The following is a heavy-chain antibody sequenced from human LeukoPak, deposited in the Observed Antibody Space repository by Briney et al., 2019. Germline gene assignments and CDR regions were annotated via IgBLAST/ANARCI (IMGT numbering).Heavy chain of an antibody. D-gene: IGHD3-10*01. J-gene: IGHJ4*02. V-gene: IGHV3-7*05. CDR3: ARDRVTMVRGVNYYFDY. CDR1: GFTFSSYW. Sequence: PGGSLILSCAASGFTFSSYWMSWVRQAPGKGLEWVANIKQDGSEKYYVDSVKGRFTISRDNAKNSLYLQMNSLRAEDTAVYYCARDRVTMVRGVNYYFDYWGQGTLVTVSS. CDR2: IKQDGSEK.